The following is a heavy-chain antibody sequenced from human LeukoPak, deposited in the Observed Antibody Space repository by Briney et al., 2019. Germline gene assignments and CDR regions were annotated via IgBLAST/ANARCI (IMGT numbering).Heavy chain of an antibody. V-gene: IGHV4-39*01. J-gene: IGHJ1*01. Sequence: SSETLSLTCTVSSGSIRSSSYYWGWIRQPPGKGLEWIGSIFYSGSTYYNPSLKSRVTMSVDTSKNQFSLKLSSVTAADTAVYYCATANFYFQYWGQGTLVTVSS. CDR3: ATANFYFQY. CDR2: IFYSGST. CDR1: SGSIRSSSYY. D-gene: IGHD2-8*01.